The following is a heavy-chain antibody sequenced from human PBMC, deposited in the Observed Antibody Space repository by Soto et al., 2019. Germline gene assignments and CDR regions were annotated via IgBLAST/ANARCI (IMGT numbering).Heavy chain of an antibody. J-gene: IGHJ6*03. CDR2: ISAYNGNT. D-gene: IGHD2-8*01. CDR3: ARSRDCTNGVCPYYYYYYMDV. V-gene: IGHV1-18*01. CDR1: GYTFTSYV. Sequence: ASVKVSCKASGYTFTSYVISWVRQAPGQGLEWMGWISAYNGNTNYAQKLQGRVTMTTDTSTSTAYMELRSLRSDDTAVYYCARSRDCTNGVCPYYYYYYMDVWGKGTTVTVSS.